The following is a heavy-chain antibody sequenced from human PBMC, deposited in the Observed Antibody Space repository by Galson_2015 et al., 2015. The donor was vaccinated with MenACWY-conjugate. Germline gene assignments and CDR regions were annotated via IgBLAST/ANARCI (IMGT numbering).Heavy chain of an antibody. Sequence: SVKVSCKASGYTFTSSYMHWVRQAPGQGLEWMGTINPSSGSTSYAQNFRGRVTMTRDTSTSTVYMELSSLRSEDTAVYYCAREYCGGDCYPTSWGQGTLVTVSS. V-gene: IGHV1-46*01. CDR1: GYTFTSSY. D-gene: IGHD2-21*02. CDR3: AREYCGGDCYPTS. J-gene: IGHJ4*02. CDR2: INPSSGST.